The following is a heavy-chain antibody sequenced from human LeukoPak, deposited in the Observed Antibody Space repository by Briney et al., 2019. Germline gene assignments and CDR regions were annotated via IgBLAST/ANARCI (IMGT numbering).Heavy chain of an antibody. CDR1: GFTFSNYA. Sequence: GGSLRLSCAASGFTFSNYAMAWVRQTPGKGLEWVSSIGDSGDVSSYADSVKGRFTISRDISKDTVFLQMNSLRADDTAVYYCAKGRGLWLFDFDSWGQGTLVTVSS. V-gene: IGHV3-23*01. CDR2: IGDSGDVS. J-gene: IGHJ4*02. CDR3: AKGRGLWLFDFDS. D-gene: IGHD2-21*01.